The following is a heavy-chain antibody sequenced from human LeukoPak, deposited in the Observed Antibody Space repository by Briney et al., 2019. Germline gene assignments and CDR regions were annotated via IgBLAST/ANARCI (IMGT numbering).Heavy chain of an antibody. Sequence: GGSLRLSCAASGFTFSSYSTNWVRQAPGKGLEWVSSISSSSSYIYYADSVKGRFTISRDNAKNSLYLQMNSLRAEDTAVYYCARAPPDGYNYFDNWGQGTLVTVSS. V-gene: IGHV3-21*01. CDR2: ISSSSSYI. CDR3: ARAPPDGYNYFDN. CDR1: GFTFSSYS. J-gene: IGHJ4*02. D-gene: IGHD5-24*01.